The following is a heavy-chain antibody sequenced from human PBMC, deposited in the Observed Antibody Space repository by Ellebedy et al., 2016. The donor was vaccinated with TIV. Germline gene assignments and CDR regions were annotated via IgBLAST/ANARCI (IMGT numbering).Heavy chain of an antibody. V-gene: IGHV3-30*18. CDR1: GFTFSDYG. J-gene: IGHJ4*02. D-gene: IGHD5-24*01. CDR2: ISYHGTYK. CDR3: AKDQNGPRDDYNYGVAY. Sequence: PGGSLRLSCAASGFTFSDYGMHWVRQTPGKGLEWVAAISYHGTYKYYADSVKVRFSISRDNSRNPLYLQMDSLRPEDTAVYYCAKDQNGPRDDYNYGVAYWGQGTLVTVSS.